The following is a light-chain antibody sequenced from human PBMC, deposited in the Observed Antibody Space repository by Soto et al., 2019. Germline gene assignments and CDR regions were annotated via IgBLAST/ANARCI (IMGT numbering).Light chain of an antibody. V-gene: IGKV3-11*01. CDR3: ELRSSWRPTNS. CDR1: QSVSSY. J-gene: IGKJ5*01. Sequence: IVLTQSPATLSLSPGERATLFCRASQSVSSYLAWYQQKPGQAPRLLIYDASYRATYIPPRVSGSGLGTDYTRTIGILESEYWAVYDFELRSSWRPTNSFGQGTRLE. CDR2: DAS.